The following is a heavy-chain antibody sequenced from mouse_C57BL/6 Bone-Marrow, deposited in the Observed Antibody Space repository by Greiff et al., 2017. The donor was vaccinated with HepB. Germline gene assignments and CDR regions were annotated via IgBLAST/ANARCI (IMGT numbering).Heavy chain of an antibody. J-gene: IGHJ2*01. CDR1: GYTFTSYW. CDR2: INPSSGYT. Sequence: QVQLKQSGAELAKPGASVKLSCKASGYTFTSYWMHWVKQRPGQGLEWIGYINPSSGYTKYNQKFKDKATLTADKSSSTAYMQLSSLTYEDSAVYYCAKYPLYYYGSSYYFDYWGQGTTLTVSS. V-gene: IGHV1-7*01. CDR3: AKYPLYYYGSSYYFDY. D-gene: IGHD1-1*01.